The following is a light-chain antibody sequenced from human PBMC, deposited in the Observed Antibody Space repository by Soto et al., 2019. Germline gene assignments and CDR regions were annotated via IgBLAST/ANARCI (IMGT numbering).Light chain of an antibody. CDR1: QSLSSR. J-gene: IGKJ3*01. CDR3: QHFNSYPFT. CDR2: KVS. Sequence: DIQMTQSPSTLSASVGDRVTITCRASQSLSSRLAWYQQKPGKAPHLLIYKVSSIQSGVPTRFSSSGSGTEFTLTISSLQPDDFATYYCQHFNSYPFTFGPGTKVDIK. V-gene: IGKV1-5*03.